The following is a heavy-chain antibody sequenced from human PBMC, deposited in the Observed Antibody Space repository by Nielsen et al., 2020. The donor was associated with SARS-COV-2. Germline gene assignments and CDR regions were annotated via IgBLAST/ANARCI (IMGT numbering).Heavy chain of an antibody. D-gene: IGHD3-3*01. V-gene: IGHV4-59*01. Sequence: SETLSLTCTVSGGSISSYYWSWIRQHPGKGLEWIGYIYYSGSTYYNPSLKSRVTISVDTSKNQFSLKLSSVTAADTAVYYCARAQTSRITIFGVVGAFDIWGQGTMVTVSS. CDR3: ARAQTSRITIFGVVGAFDI. CDR2: IYYSGST. J-gene: IGHJ3*02. CDR1: GGSISSYY.